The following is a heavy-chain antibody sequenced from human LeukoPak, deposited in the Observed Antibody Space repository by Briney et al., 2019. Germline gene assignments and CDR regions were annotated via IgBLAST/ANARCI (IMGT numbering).Heavy chain of an antibody. J-gene: IGHJ3*02. V-gene: IGHV1-2*02. Sequence: ASVKVSCKASGYTFTDYYIHWVRQAPGQGLEWMGWIDPNSGDTDSAQKFQGRVTMTRDTSIRTAYMELSRLRSDDTAVYYCARGRPMVRGDHDAFDIWGQGTMVTVSS. D-gene: IGHD3-10*01. CDR2: IDPNSGDT. CDR3: ARGRPMVRGDHDAFDI. CDR1: GYTFTDYY.